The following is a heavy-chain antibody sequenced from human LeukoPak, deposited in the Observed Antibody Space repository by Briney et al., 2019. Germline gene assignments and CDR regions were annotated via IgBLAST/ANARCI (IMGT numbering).Heavy chain of an antibody. D-gene: IGHD2-15*01. J-gene: IGHJ4*02. CDR1: GDSISSYY. Sequence: SETLSLTCTVSGDSISSYYWSWIRQPPGRGQEWIGYIYYSGGTNYNPSLKSRVTISRNTSKNQFSLKLTSVTAADTAVYYCARQTHYTPAFDYWGQGTLVTVSS. V-gene: IGHV4-59*08. CDR2: IYYSGGT. CDR3: ARQTHYTPAFDY.